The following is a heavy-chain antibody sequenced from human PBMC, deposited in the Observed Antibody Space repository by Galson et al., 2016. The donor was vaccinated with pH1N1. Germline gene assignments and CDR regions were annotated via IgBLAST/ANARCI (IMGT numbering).Heavy chain of an antibody. Sequence: SVKVSCKASGGTFSSFGISWVRQAPGQGLEWMGGIIGMFAKTNYAQKCQGRVTITADELTSTAYMDLSSLTSEDTAVYYCARSPGYMVTALDNWGHGTLVTVSS. V-gene: IGHV1-69*13. CDR1: GGTFSSFG. CDR3: ARSPGYMVTALDN. D-gene: IGHD2-21*02. J-gene: IGHJ4*01. CDR2: IIGMFAKT.